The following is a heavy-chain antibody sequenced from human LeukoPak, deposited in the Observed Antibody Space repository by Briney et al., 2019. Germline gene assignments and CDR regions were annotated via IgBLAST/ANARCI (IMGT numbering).Heavy chain of an antibody. CDR3: ARGAVLWFGELYFFDP. CDR2: MNPNSGNT. D-gene: IGHD3-10*01. Sequence: GASVKVSCKASGYTFTSYYMHWVRQATGQGLEWMGWMNPNSGNTGYAQKFQGRVTMTRNTSISTAYMELSSLRSEDTAVYYCARGAVLWFGELYFFDPWGQGTLVTVSS. V-gene: IGHV1-8*02. CDR1: GYTFTSYY. J-gene: IGHJ5*02.